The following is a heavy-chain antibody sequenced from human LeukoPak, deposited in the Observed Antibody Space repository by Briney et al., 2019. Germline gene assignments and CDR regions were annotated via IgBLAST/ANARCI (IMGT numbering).Heavy chain of an antibody. CDR1: GYTFTGYY. CDR2: INPNSGGT. CDR3: ARPYSSGWSGYFQH. V-gene: IGHV1-2*04. J-gene: IGHJ1*01. Sequence: ASVKASCKASGYTFTGYYMHWVRQAPGQGLEWMGWINPNSGGTNYAQKFQGWVTMTRDTSISTAYMELSRLRSDDTAVYYCARPYSSGWSGYFQHWGQGTLVTVSS. D-gene: IGHD6-19*01.